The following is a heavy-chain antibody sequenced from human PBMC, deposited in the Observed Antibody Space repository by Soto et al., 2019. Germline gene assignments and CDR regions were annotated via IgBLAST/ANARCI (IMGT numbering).Heavy chain of an antibody. Sequence: PGGSLRLSCAASGFSLSTNTMHWVRQVPGKGLEWVASISNDGRRKYYADFVKGRSTISRDTANNILYLEMNSLRAEDTSLYYCARVATAMTYDFWGQGTQVTVSS. CDR1: GFSLSTNT. CDR2: ISNDGRRK. V-gene: IGHV3-30*04. D-gene: IGHD2-21*02. J-gene: IGHJ4*02. CDR3: ARVATAMTYDF.